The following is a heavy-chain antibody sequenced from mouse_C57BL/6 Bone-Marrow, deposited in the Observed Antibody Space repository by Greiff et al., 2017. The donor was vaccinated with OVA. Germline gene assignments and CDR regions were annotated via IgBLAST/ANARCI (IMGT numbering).Heavy chain of an antibody. Sequence: EVNLVESGGGLVKPGGSPKLSCAASGFTFSDYGMHWVRQAPEKGLEWVAYISSGSSTIYYADTVKGRFTISRDNAKNTLFLQMTSLRSEDTAMYYCARGLDYYGSSPYFDYWGQGTTLTVSS. CDR2: ISSGSSTI. V-gene: IGHV5-17*01. CDR3: ARGLDYYGSSPYFDY. CDR1: GFTFSDYG. J-gene: IGHJ2*01. D-gene: IGHD1-1*01.